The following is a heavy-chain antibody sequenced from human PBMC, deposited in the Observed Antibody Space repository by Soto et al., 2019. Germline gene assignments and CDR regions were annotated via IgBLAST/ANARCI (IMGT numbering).Heavy chain of an antibody. CDR3: AKIPTGSGSSKFDY. CDR2: ISGSGSFT. J-gene: IGHJ4*02. V-gene: IGHV3-23*01. Sequence: GGSLRLSCAASGFTFRTYAMNWVRQAPGKGLEWISAISGSGSFTHYADSVRGRFTISRDNSQNQLYLQMNNLRGDDTAMYYCAKIPTGSGSSKFDYWGQGIQVTVSS. D-gene: IGHD3-10*01. CDR1: GFTFRTYA.